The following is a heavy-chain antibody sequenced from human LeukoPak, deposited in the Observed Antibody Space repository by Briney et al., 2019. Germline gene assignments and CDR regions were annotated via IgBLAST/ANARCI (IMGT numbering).Heavy chain of an antibody. CDR2: IYYSGST. CDR1: GGSISSYY. D-gene: IGHD6-19*01. V-gene: IGHV4-59*01. CDR3: ARARAVAGTLGYYFDY. Sequence: SETLSLTCTVSGGSISSYYWSWIRQPPGKGLEWIGYIYYSGSTNYNPSLKSRVTISVDTSKNQFSLKLSSVTAADTAVYYCARARAVAGTLGYYFDYWGQGTLVTVSS. J-gene: IGHJ4*02.